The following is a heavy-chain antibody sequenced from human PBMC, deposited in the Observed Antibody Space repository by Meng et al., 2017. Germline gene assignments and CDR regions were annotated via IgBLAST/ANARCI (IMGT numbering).Heavy chain of an antibody. Sequence: EVEVVGSGGGFVPPGGSLRLSCAASGFTFSDHYMDWVRQAPGKGLEWVGRTRNKANSYTTEYAASVKGRFTISRDDSKNSLYLQMNSLKTEDTAVYYCAREVSGYYSDWFDPWGQGTLVTVSS. V-gene: IGHV3-72*01. D-gene: IGHD3-3*01. CDR1: GFTFSDHY. CDR3: AREVSGYYSDWFDP. J-gene: IGHJ5*02. CDR2: TRNKANSYTT.